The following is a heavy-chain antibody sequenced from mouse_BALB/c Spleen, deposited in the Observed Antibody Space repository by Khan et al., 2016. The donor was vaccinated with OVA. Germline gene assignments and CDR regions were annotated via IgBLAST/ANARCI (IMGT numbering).Heavy chain of an antibody. CDR3: ATYYSYLASFAY. J-gene: IGHJ3*01. D-gene: IGHD2-12*01. Sequence: QVQLQQSGAELASPGASVKMSCKASGFTFINYTMHWVKQRHGQGLEWIGYITPSSNYTNYNQKFNDKATLTVDESSSTAYMQLNSLTSEDSAVYYCATYYSYLASFAYWGQGTLVTVSA. CDR1: GFTFINYT. V-gene: IGHV1-4*01. CDR2: ITPSSNYT.